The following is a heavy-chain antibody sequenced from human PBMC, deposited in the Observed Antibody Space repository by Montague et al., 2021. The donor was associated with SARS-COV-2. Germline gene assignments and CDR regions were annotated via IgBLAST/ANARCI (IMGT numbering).Heavy chain of an antibody. CDR3: ARGQVTVFAILIAFPAAGAIDV. J-gene: IGHJ3*01. V-gene: IGHV4-34*01. CDR2: VDHRGSA. D-gene: IGHD3-16*02. Sequence: SETLSLTCAVYDGSFTDYYWTWIRQAPGKGLEWIGEVDHRGSASYSPSLKGRVSISVDKSKNQISLKLTSVTAADTATYYCARGQVTVFAILIAFPAAGAIDVWGQGTTVTVS. CDR1: DGSFTDYY.